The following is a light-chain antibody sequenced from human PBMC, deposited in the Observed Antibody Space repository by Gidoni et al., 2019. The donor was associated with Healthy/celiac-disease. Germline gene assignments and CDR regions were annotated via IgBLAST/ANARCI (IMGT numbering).Light chain of an antibody. CDR2: LNSDGSH. V-gene: IGLV4-69*01. J-gene: IGLJ2*01. Sequence: QLVLTQSLSASASLGASVKLTCTLSSGHSSYAIAWHQQQPEKGPRYLMKLNSDGSHRTGDGIPDRFSGSSSGAERYLTISSLQSEDEADYYCQTWGTGGVFGGGTKLTVL. CDR1: SGHSSYA. CDR3: QTWGTGGV.